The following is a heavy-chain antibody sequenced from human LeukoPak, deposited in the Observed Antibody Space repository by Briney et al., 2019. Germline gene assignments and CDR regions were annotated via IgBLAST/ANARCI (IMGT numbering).Heavy chain of an antibody. J-gene: IGHJ4*02. CDR1: GFTFTDYY. CDR2: ISSSGTTI. V-gene: IGHV3-11*01. Sequence: GGSLRLSCAASGFTFTDYYMSWIRQAPGKGLKWVSYISSSGTTIYYADSVKGRFTISRDNAKNSLYLQMNSLRAEDTAVYYCARGRRNEAIDYWGQGTLVTVSS. D-gene: IGHD1-14*01. CDR3: ARGRRNEAIDY.